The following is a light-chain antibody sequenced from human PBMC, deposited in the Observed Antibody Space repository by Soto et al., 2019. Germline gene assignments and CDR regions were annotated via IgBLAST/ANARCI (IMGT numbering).Light chain of an antibody. CDR1: QSISSY. V-gene: IGKV1-39*01. CDR2: AAS. J-gene: IGKJ5*01. CDR3: QQSYSTPIT. Sequence: DIQMTQSPSSLSAALGDRVTITSRASQSISSYLNWYQQKPGKAPKLLIYAASSLQSGVPSRFSGSGSGTDFTLTISSLQPEDFATYYCQQSYSTPITFGQGTRLEI.